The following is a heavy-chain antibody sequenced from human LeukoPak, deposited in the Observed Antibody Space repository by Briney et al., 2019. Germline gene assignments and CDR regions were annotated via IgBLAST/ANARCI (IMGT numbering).Heavy chain of an antibody. CDR3: ARYFSGGSCHLGNAFDI. Sequence: ASVKVSCKASGYTFTSYDINWVRQATGQGLEWMGWMNPNSGNTGYAQKFQGRVTMTRNTSISTAYMELSSLRSEDTAVYYCARYFSGGSCHLGNAFDIWGQGTMVTVSS. D-gene: IGHD2-15*01. J-gene: IGHJ3*02. CDR2: MNPNSGNT. V-gene: IGHV1-8*01. CDR1: GYTFTSYD.